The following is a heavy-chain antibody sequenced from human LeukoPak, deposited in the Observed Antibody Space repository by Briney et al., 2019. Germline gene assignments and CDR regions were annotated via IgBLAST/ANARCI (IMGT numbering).Heavy chain of an antibody. Sequence: ASVKVSCKASGYTFTSYDINWVRQATGQALEWMGWMNPNSGNTGYAQKFQGRVTMTRNTSISTAYMELSSLRSEDTAVYYCARWGWSERGYYYGMDVWGQGTTVTVSS. CDR2: MNPNSGNT. CDR3: ARWGWSERGYYYGMDV. J-gene: IGHJ6*02. D-gene: IGHD6-19*01. CDR1: GYTFTSYD. V-gene: IGHV1-8*01.